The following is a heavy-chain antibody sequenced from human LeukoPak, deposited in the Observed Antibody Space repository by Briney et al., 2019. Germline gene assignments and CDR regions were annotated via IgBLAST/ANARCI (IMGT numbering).Heavy chain of an antibody. D-gene: IGHD6-6*01. Sequence: GGPLQISCKGSGYSFTSYWIDWVRQTPGKGLEWMGIIYPGDSDTRYSPSFQGQVTISADKSISTAYLQWSSLKASDTAMYYCARHDSSSPLYYFDYWGQGTLVTVSS. J-gene: IGHJ4*02. CDR3: ARHDSSSPLYYFDY. CDR2: IYPGDSDT. V-gene: IGHV5-51*01. CDR1: GYSFTSYW.